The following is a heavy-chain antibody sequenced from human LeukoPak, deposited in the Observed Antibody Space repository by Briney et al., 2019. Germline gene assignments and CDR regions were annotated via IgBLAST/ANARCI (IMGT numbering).Heavy chain of an antibody. CDR1: GFTFSDYY. CDR2: ISSSSSYT. CDR3: ARDRGVLWFGDLYGMDV. Sequence: GGSLRLSCAASGFTFSDYYMSWIRQAPGKGLEWVSYISSSSSYTNYADSVKGRFTISRDNAKNSLYLQMNSLRAEDTAVYYCARDRGVLWFGDLYGMDVWGKGTTATVSS. D-gene: IGHD3-10*01. J-gene: IGHJ6*04. V-gene: IGHV3-11*06.